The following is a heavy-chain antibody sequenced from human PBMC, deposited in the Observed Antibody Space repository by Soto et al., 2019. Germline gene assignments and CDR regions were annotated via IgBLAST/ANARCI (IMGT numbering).Heavy chain of an antibody. V-gene: IGHV3-7*01. CDR3: ARDSPFDASSGYLEY. D-gene: IGHD3-22*01. CDR2: IKQDGSEK. Sequence: EVQLVESGGGLVQPGGSLRLSCAPSGFMFGNYWMSWVRQAPGKGLEWVANIKQDGSEKYYVDSVKGRFTISRENAKNSLYLQMTSLRADDTAVYYCARDSPFDASSGYLEYWGQGTLVTVSS. J-gene: IGHJ4*02. CDR1: GFMFGNYW.